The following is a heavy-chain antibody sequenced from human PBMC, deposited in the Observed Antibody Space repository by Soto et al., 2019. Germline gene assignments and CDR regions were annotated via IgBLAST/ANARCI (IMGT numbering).Heavy chain of an antibody. CDR1: GFTFSSYS. CDR2: ISSSSTI. D-gene: IGHD3-22*01. Sequence: GGSLRLSCAASGFTFSSYSMNWVRQAPGKGLEWVSYISSSSTIYYADSVKGRFTISRDNAKNSLYLQMNSLRDEDTAVYYCAREMFGSGYPGDAFDIWGQGTMVTVSS. J-gene: IGHJ3*02. CDR3: AREMFGSGYPGDAFDI. V-gene: IGHV3-48*02.